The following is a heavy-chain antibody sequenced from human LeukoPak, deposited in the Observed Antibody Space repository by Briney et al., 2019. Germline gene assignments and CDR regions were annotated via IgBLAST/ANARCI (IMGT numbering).Heavy chain of an antibody. CDR3: ARVSGYHWFDP. Sequence: PSETLSLTCTVSGGSISSYYWSWIRQPPGKGLEWIGYIYYSGSTNYNPSLKSRVTISVDTSKNQFSLKLSSVTAADTAVYYCARVSGYHWFDPWGQGTLVTVSS. CDR1: GGSISSYY. V-gene: IGHV4-59*01. D-gene: IGHD3-22*01. CDR2: IYYSGST. J-gene: IGHJ5*02.